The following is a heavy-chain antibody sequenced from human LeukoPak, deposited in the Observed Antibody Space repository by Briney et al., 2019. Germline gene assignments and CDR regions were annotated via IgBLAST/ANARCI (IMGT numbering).Heavy chain of an antibody. CDR3: ARDDLDDYGDYNPDY. J-gene: IGHJ4*02. Sequence: GRSLRLPCAASGFTFSSYALHWVRQAPGKGLEWVAVISYDGSNKYYADSVKGRFTISRDNSKNTLYLQMNSLRAEDTAVYYCARDDLDDYGDYNPDYWGQGTLVTVSS. D-gene: IGHD4-17*01. CDR2: ISYDGSNK. V-gene: IGHV3-30-3*01. CDR1: GFTFSSYA.